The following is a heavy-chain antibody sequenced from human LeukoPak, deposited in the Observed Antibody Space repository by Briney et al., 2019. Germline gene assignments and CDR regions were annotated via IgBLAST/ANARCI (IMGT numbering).Heavy chain of an antibody. V-gene: IGHV1-69*04. J-gene: IGHJ4*02. CDR1: GGTFIIYA. CDR3: ARNVRIAAAGTGSSGPDY. CDR2: IIPILGTA. D-gene: IGHD6-13*01. Sequence: SVTVSCTASGGTFIIYAISWVRQAPGQGLEWMGRIIPILGTANYAQKFQGRVTITADKSTSTAYMELSSLRSEDTAVYYCARNVRIAAAGTGSSGPDYWGQGTLVTVSS.